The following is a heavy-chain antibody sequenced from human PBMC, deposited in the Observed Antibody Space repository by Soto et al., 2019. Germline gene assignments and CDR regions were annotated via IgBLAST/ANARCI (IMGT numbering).Heavy chain of an antibody. CDR2: ISRSNSYI. CDR1: GFTFSSYS. D-gene: IGHD6-19*01. Sequence: EVQLVESGGGLVKPGGSLRLSCAASGFTFSSYSMNWVRQAPGKGLEWVASISRSNSYIYYADSVKGRFTISRDNAKYSLYLQMNSLRAEDTAVYYCARDGGYSSGWYQFDYWGQGTLVTVSS. J-gene: IGHJ4*02. V-gene: IGHV3-21*06. CDR3: ARDGGYSSGWYQFDY.